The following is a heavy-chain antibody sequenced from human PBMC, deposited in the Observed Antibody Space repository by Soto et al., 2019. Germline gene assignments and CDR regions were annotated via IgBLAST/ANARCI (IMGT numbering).Heavy chain of an antibody. CDR3: ARCRSGYSYGYPFDY. J-gene: IGHJ4*02. CDR1: GGTFSSYA. V-gene: IGHV1-69*13. CDR2: IIPIFGTA. Sequence: SVKVSCKASGGTFSSYAISWVRQAPGQGLEWMGGIIPIFGTANYAQKFQGRVTITADESTSTAYMELSSLRSEDTAAYYCARCRSGYSYGYPFDYWGQGTLVTVSS. D-gene: IGHD5-18*01.